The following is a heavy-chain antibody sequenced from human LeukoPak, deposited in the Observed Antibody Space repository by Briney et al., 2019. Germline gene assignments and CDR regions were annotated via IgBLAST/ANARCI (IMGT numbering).Heavy chain of an antibody. CDR1: GFTFSSYS. J-gene: IGHJ6*03. CDR2: ISSSSSYI. CDR3: ARAPYSSSTSCYKDYYYYMDV. D-gene: IGHD2-2*02. V-gene: IGHV3-21*01. Sequence: GGSLRLSCAASGFTFSSYSMNWVRQAPGKGLEWVSSISSSSSYIYYADSVKGRFTISRDNAKNSLYLQMNSLRAEDTAVYYCARAPYSSSTSCYKDYYYYMDVWGKGTTVTVSS.